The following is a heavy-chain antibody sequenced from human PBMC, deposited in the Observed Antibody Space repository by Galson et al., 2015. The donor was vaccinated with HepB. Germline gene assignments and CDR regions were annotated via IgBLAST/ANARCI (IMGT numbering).Heavy chain of an antibody. CDR1: GFTFSSYS. Sequence: SLRLSCAASGFTFSSYSMNWVRQAPGKGLEWVSYISSSSSTIYYADSVKGRFTISRDNAKNSLYLQMNSLRDEDTAVYYCARDPSWHCGGDCKTRLDYWGQGTLVTVSS. J-gene: IGHJ4*02. CDR3: ARDPSWHCGGDCKTRLDY. V-gene: IGHV3-48*02. D-gene: IGHD2-21*02. CDR2: ISSSSSTI.